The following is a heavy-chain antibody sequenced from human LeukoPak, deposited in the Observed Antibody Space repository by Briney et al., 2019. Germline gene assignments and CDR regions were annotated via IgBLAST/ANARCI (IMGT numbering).Heavy chain of an antibody. CDR2: ISAYNGNT. CDR1: GYTFTSYG. J-gene: IGHJ5*02. V-gene: IGHV1-18*01. Sequence: ASVKVSCKASGYTFTSYGISWVRQAPGQGLEWMGWISAYNGNTNYAQKLQGRVTMTTDTSTSTAYMELRSLRSEDTAVYYCARDLLSYSSGSNNWFDPWGQGTLVTVSS. D-gene: IGHD6-19*01. CDR3: ARDLLSYSSGSNNWFDP.